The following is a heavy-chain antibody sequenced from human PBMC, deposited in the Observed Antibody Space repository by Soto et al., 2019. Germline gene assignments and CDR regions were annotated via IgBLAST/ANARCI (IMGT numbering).Heavy chain of an antibody. CDR2: ISASGDYT. D-gene: IGHD2-8*01. CDR1: GFFLSNNW. Sequence: QVQLVESGGGWVKPGESLRLSCIGSGFFLSNNWMTWIRQAPGKGLEWVSYISASGDYTIYADSLKGRFTISRDNARNSLWLQINMLPGEDTAVYYCARSSGWRQVGVYNYGLDVWGQGTTVIVSS. V-gene: IGHV3-11*06. CDR3: ARSSGWRQVGVYNYGLDV. J-gene: IGHJ6*02.